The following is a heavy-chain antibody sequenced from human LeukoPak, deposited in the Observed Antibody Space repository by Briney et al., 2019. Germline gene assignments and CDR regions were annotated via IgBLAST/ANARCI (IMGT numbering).Heavy chain of an antibody. CDR3: ARVHGSGRGMDV. D-gene: IGHD3-10*01. Sequence: SETLSLTCAVYGGSFSGYYWSWIRQPPGKGLEWIGEINHSGSTNYNPSLKSRVTISVDRSKNQFSLKLSSVTAADTAVYYCARVHGSGRGMDVWGQGTTVTVSS. J-gene: IGHJ6*02. CDR1: GGSFSGYY. V-gene: IGHV4-34*01. CDR2: INHSGST.